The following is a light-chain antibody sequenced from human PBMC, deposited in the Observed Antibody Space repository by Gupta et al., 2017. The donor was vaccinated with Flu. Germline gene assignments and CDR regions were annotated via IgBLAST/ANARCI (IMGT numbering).Light chain of an antibody. CDR1: QSVLYSSNNKNY. CDR2: WAS. CDR3: QQYYSAPLVT. Sequence: DIVMTQSPDPLAVSLGERATINFKSSQSVLYSSNNKNYLAWYPQKPGQPPKLLIYWASTRESGVPDRFSGSGSGTDFTLTISSLHAEDVAVYYCQQYYSAPLVTFGGWTKVEIK. J-gene: IGKJ4*01. V-gene: IGKV4-1*01.